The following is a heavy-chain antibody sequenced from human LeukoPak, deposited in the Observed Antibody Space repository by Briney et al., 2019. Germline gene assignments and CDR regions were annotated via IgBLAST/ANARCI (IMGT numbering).Heavy chain of an antibody. Sequence: GASLRLSCAASGFTFSSYTMTWVRQAPGKGLEWVSTIGGSAKGTFYADSVKGRFTISRDNSKNTLYLQMNSLRAEDTAVYYCAKGGDGSYYSRADCWGQGTLVTVSS. CDR1: GFTFSSYT. V-gene: IGHV3-23*01. CDR2: IGGSAKGT. D-gene: IGHD2-15*01. CDR3: AKGGDGSYYSRADC. J-gene: IGHJ4*02.